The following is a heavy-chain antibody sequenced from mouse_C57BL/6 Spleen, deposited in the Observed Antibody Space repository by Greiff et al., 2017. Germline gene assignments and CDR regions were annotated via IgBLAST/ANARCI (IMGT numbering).Heavy chain of an antibody. CDR1: GYAFSSSW. D-gene: IGHD3-2*02. CDR2: IYPGDGDT. J-gene: IGHJ2*01. V-gene: IGHV1-82*01. CDR3: ASLSGYY. Sequence: LVEPGASVKISCKASGYAFSSSWMNWVKQRPGKGLEWIGRIYPGDGDTNYNGKFKGKATLTADKSSSTAYMQLSSLTSEDSAVYFCASLSGYYWGQGTTLTVSS.